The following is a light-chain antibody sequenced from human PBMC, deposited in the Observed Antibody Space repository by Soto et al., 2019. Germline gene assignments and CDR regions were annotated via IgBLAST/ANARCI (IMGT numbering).Light chain of an antibody. CDR2: DVS. Sequence: QSALTQPASVSGSPGQSITISCTGTSSDVGGYNYVSWYQQHPGKAPNLIIFDVSNRPSGVSNRFSGSKPGNSASLTISGLQAEDEADYYCSSYTGSNTPVVFGGGTKVTVL. J-gene: IGLJ2*01. CDR1: SSDVGGYNY. V-gene: IGLV2-14*01. CDR3: SSYTGSNTPVV.